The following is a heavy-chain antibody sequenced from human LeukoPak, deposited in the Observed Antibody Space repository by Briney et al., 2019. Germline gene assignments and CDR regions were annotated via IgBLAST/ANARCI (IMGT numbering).Heavy chain of an antibody. V-gene: IGHV3-64D*06. J-gene: IGHJ6*04. Sequence: PGGSLRLSCSASGFTFSSYVMHWVRQAPGKGLEYVSPISSDGHSTYYADSVKGRFTISRDNSKNTVYLQMSSLRAEDTAVYYCVKDRYYGSGSDLYGMDVWGKGTTVTVSS. D-gene: IGHD3-10*01. CDR3: VKDRYYGSGSDLYGMDV. CDR2: ISSDGHST. CDR1: GFTFSSYV.